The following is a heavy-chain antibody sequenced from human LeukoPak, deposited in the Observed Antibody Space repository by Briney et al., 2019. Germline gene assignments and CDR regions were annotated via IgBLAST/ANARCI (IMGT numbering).Heavy chain of an antibody. V-gene: IGHV3-30*18. D-gene: IGHD3-22*01. Sequence: AGGSLRLSCAASGFTFSSYGMHWVRQAPGKGLEWVAVISYDGSNKYYADSVKGRFTISRDNSKNTLYLQMNSLRAEDTAVYYCAKYYYDSSGCFDYWGQGTLVTVSS. J-gene: IGHJ4*02. CDR1: GFTFSSYG. CDR2: ISYDGSNK. CDR3: AKYYYDSSGCFDY.